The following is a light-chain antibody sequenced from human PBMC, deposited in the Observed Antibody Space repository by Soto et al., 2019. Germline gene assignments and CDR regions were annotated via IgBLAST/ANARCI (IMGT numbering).Light chain of an antibody. Sequence: DIQMTQSPSTLSASVGDTVTITCRASQSIGNWMAWFQQTPGKAPKLLIYRASSLHTGVPSRFGGSGSGTEFTLSIRSLQPADLAVYYCQQFNTYPYTFGQGPRWIS. V-gene: IGKV1-5*03. J-gene: IGKJ2*01. CDR3: QQFNTYPYT. CDR1: QSIGNW. CDR2: RAS.